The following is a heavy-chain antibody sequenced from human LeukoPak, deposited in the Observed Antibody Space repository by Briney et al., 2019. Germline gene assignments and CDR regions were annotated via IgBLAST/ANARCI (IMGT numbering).Heavy chain of an antibody. D-gene: IGHD6-19*01. CDR1: GVSISSYY. V-gene: IGHV4-59*08. J-gene: IGHJ4*02. Sequence: SETLSLTCTVSGVSISSYYFSWIRQPPGKGLEWIGYIYYSGSTNYNPSLKSRVTISVDTSKNQFSLKLSCVIAADTAVYYCARHKLYRSGLGTVLFDYWGEGTLVTVSS. CDR3: ARHKLYRSGLGTVLFDY. CDR2: IYYSGST.